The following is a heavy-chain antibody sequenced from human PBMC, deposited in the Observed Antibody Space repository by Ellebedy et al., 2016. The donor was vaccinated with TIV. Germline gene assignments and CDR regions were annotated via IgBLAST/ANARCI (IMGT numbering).Heavy chain of an antibody. Sequence: SETLSLXCAVYGGTLSGYYWSWIRQSPEKGLEWIGEINHSGSANHNPSLKSRVTISVDTSKNQFSLRLSSVTAADTAVYYCAANPPSTVNAFDVWGQGTMVTVSS. V-gene: IGHV4-34*08. CDR3: AANPPSTVNAFDV. CDR1: GGTLSGYY. CDR2: INHSGSA. D-gene: IGHD4-17*01. J-gene: IGHJ3*01.